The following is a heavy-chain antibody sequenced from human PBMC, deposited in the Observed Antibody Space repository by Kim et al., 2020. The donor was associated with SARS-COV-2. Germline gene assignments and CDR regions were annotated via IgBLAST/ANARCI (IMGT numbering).Heavy chain of an antibody. J-gene: IGHJ4*02. CDR1: GFTFSSYA. D-gene: IGHD2-15*01. Sequence: GGSLRLSCAASGFTFSSYAMSWVRQAPGKGLEWVSAISGSGGSTYYADSVKGRFTISRDNSKNTLYLQMNSLRAEDTAVYYCAKDLTRYCSGGSCSSPVGYWGQGTLVTVSS. CDR2: ISGSGGST. CDR3: AKDLTRYCSGGSCSSPVGY. V-gene: IGHV3-23*01.